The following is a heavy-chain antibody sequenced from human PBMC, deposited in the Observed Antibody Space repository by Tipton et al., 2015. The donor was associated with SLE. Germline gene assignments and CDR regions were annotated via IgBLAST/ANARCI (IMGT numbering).Heavy chain of an antibody. CDR1: GSSVLSGTSF. Sequence: TLSLTCTVSGSSVLSGTSFWDWIRQPPGKGLEWIGSIYYRGGTRYNPSLKSRVTVSMDTSKNQFSLKLNSVTAADTAVYYCARVDGATGRDSWGQGTLVTVSS. V-gene: IGHV4-39*07. CDR3: ARVDGATGRDS. J-gene: IGHJ4*02. D-gene: IGHD5-12*01. CDR2: IYYRGGT.